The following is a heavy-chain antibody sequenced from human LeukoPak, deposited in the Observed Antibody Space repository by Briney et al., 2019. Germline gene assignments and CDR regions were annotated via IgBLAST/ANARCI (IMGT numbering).Heavy chain of an antibody. D-gene: IGHD6-13*01. Sequence: PGGSLRLSCAASGFTFSMYGMSWVRQDPGKGLEWLSGIRDTGETTYYADSVKGRFTISRDNSKNTVYLQMNSLRAEDAALYYCTKGGVPAASIGAHEYWGQGTLVTVAS. CDR3: TKGGVPAASIGAHEY. CDR1: GFTFSMYG. CDR2: IRDTGETT. V-gene: IGHV3-23*01. J-gene: IGHJ4*02.